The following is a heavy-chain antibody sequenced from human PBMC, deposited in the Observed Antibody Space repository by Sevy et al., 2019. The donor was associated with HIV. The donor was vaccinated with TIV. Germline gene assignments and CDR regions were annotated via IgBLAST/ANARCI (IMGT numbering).Heavy chain of an antibody. CDR1: GGSISSYC. D-gene: IGHD5-18*01. CDR2: MCHTGIT. CDR3: ARAGHSYGLFDY. V-gene: IGHV4-59*13. Sequence: SETLSLTCTVSGGSISSYCCNWIRQSPGKGLEWIGDMCHTGITNYNPSLKSRVTISLDTSKNQFSLRLSSVTAADTAVYYCARAGHSYGLFDYWGQGTLVTVSS. J-gene: IGHJ4*02.